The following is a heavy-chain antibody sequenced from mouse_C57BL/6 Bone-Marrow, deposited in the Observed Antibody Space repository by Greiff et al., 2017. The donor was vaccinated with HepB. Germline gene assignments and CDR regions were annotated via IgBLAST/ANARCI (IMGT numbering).Heavy chain of an antibody. CDR3: TRGGNWDIDY. J-gene: IGHJ2*01. CDR2: ISSGGDYI. D-gene: IGHD4-1*01. Sequence: EVQLVESGAGLVKPGGSLKLSCAASGFTFSSYAMSWVRQTPEKRLEWVAYISSGGDYIYYADTVKGRYTISRDNARNTLYLQMSSLKSEDTAMDYCTRGGNWDIDYWGQGTTLTVSS. V-gene: IGHV5-9-1*02. CDR1: GFTFSSYA.